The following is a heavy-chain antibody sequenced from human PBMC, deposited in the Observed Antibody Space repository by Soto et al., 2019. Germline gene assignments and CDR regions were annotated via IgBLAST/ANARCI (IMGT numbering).Heavy chain of an antibody. CDR1: GGTFCSYA. V-gene: IGHV1-69*13. Sequence: VRVSCKASGGTFCSYAISWVRQAPGQGLEWMGGMIRIFGTANYAQKLQGRVTITADESTSTAYMALSSLISEDTAVYYCARGLQGVYNWFDAWGQGTLVTVSS. D-gene: IGHD3-16*01. CDR3: ARGLQGVYNWFDA. CDR2: MIRIFGTA. J-gene: IGHJ5*02.